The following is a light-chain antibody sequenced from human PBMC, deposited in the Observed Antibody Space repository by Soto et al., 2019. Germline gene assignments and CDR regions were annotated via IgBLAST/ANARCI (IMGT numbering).Light chain of an antibody. Sequence: DILLTQSPSSLSASVGDRVTITCRASQGLNTNLAWYQQRPGKAPKLLIYAASTLQKGVPSRFSGNGSGTDFTLTISSLQPEDFATYYCQQSNNYFTFGPGTKVDIK. CDR1: QGLNTN. CDR2: AAS. V-gene: IGKV1-9*01. CDR3: QQSNNYFT. J-gene: IGKJ3*01.